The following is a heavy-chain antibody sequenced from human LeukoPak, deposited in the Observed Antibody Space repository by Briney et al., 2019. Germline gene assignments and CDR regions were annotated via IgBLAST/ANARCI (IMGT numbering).Heavy chain of an antibody. CDR2: IIPIFGTA. Sequence: SVKVSCKASGDTFSSYAISWVRQAPGQGLEWMGGIIPIFGTANYAQKFQGRVTITTDESTSTAYMELSSLRSEDTAVYYCAVKYYYDSSGYSPFDYWGQGTLVTVSS. CDR1: GDTFSSYA. D-gene: IGHD3-22*01. CDR3: AVKYYYDSSGYSPFDY. V-gene: IGHV1-69*05. J-gene: IGHJ4*02.